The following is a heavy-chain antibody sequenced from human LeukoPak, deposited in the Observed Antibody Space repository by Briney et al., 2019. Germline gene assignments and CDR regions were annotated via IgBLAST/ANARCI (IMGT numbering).Heavy chain of an antibody. CDR1: GYTFFTSS. J-gene: IGHJ4*03. D-gene: IGHD3-10*01. CDR3: SRGITKGNFYL. V-gene: IGHV1-18*01. Sequence: ASVKDSCKDSGYTFFTSSTICVRQAPGQGLEWTGWINPNNGNTNYAQKFQGRVTMTTDTSTRTAYMELRSLRSDDTAVYFCSRGITKGNFYLWGHESLFTVSS. CDR2: INPNNGNT.